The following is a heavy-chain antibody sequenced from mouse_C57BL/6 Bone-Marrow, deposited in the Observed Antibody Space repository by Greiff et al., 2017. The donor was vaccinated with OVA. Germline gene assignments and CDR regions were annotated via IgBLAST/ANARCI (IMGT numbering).Heavy chain of an antibody. V-gene: IGHV1-64*01. CDR3: TRRECSYWYFDV. Sequence: QVQLQQPGAELVKPGASVKLSCKASGYTFTSYWMHWVKQRPGQGLEWIGMIHPNSGSTNYNEKFKSKATLTVDTSSSTAYMQLSSLTSEDSAVYYCTRRECSYWYFDVWGTGTTVTVSS. CDR2: IHPNSGST. J-gene: IGHJ1*03. CDR1: GYTFTSYW.